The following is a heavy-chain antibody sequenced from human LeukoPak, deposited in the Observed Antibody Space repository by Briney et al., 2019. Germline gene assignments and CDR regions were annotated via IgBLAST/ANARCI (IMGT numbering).Heavy chain of an antibody. J-gene: IGHJ6*01. D-gene: IGHD3-22*01. CDR2: IIPIFGTA. Sequence: GASVKVSCKASGGTFSSYAISWVRQAPGQGLEWMGGIIPIFGTANYAQKFQGRVTITADESTSTAYMELSSLRSEDTAVYYCARNTRYYYDSSGYPDYYYYYGMDVWGKGPRSPSPQ. CDR1: GGTFSSYA. V-gene: IGHV1-69*13. CDR3: ARNTRYYYDSSGYPDYYYYYGMDV.